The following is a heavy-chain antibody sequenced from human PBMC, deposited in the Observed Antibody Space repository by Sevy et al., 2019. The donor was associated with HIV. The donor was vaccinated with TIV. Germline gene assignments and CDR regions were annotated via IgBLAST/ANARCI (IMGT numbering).Heavy chain of an antibody. Sequence: ASVKVSCKASGFSFSSYGFTWVRQAPGQGLEWMGWIGAYNGNSNSAQRLQGRVTLTTDTSTSTVYMELSGLKSDDTAVYYCARVPTYYYGSSTYFDYWGQGTSVTVSS. CDR2: IGAYNGNS. V-gene: IGHV1-18*01. D-gene: IGHD3-10*01. CDR3: ARVPTYYYGSSTYFDY. J-gene: IGHJ4*02. CDR1: GFSFSSYG.